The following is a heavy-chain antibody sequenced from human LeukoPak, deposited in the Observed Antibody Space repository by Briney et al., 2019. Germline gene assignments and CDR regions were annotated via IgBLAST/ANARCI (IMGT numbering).Heavy chain of an antibody. CDR3: AKDREYDFWSGYPGAFDI. V-gene: IGHV3-23*01. CDR1: GLTFSSYA. CDR2: ISGSGGST. D-gene: IGHD3-3*01. Sequence: GGSLRLSCAASGLTFSSYAMSWVRQAPGKGLEWVSAISGSGGSTYYADSVKGRFTISRDNSKNTLYLQMNSLRAEDTAVYYCAKDREYDFWSGYPGAFDIWGQGTMVTVSS. J-gene: IGHJ3*02.